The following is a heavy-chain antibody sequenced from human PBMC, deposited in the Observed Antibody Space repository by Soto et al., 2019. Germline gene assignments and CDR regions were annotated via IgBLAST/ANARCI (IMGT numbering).Heavy chain of an antibody. Sequence: PGGSLRLSCAASGFTFSSYARSWVRQAPGKGLEWVSAISGSGGSTYYADSVKGRFTISRDNSKNTLYLQMNSLRAEDTAVYYCAKDAHYYGSGSYYLRYYGMDVWGQGTTVTVSS. V-gene: IGHV3-23*01. J-gene: IGHJ6*02. CDR1: GFTFSSYA. CDR3: AKDAHYYGSGSYYLRYYGMDV. D-gene: IGHD3-10*01. CDR2: ISGSGGST.